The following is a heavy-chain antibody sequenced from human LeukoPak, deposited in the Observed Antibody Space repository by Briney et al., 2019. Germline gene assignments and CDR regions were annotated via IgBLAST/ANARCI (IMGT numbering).Heavy chain of an antibody. CDR3: AKDEANWGLYFDY. D-gene: IGHD7-27*01. Sequence: GGSLRLSCAASGFAFSSYAMSWVRQAPGKGLEWVSAISGSGGSTYYADSVKGRFTISRDNSKNTLYLQMNSLRAEDTAVYYCAKDEANWGLYFDYWGQGTLVTVSS. CDR1: GFAFSSYA. V-gene: IGHV3-23*01. CDR2: ISGSGGST. J-gene: IGHJ4*02.